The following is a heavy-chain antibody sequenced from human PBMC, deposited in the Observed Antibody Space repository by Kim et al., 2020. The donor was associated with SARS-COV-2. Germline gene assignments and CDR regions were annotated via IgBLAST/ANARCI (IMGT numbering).Heavy chain of an antibody. CDR2: ISYDGSNK. V-gene: IGHV3-30*04. J-gene: IGHJ6*02. CDR3: ARDIASYSSGWIYYYYGMDV. CDR1: GFTFSSYG. Sequence: GGSLRLSCAASGFTFSSYGMHWVRQAPGKGLEWVAVISYDGSNKNYVDSVKGRFTISRDNSKNTPYLQMTSPRAEDTAVYYCARDIASYSSGWIYYYYGMDVWGPGTPVTVSS. D-gene: IGHD6-19*01.